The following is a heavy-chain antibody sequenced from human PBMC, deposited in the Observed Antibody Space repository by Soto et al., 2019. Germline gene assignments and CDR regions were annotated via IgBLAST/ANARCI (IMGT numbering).Heavy chain of an antibody. J-gene: IGHJ6*02. V-gene: IGHV3-74*01. CDR2: LNSDGSSG. CDR1: GFTFSGYW. CDR3: ARGLKNYYGMDV. Sequence: EVQLVESGGGLVQPGGSLRLACAASGFTFSGYWMHWVRQAPGKGLVWVSRLNSDGSSGYYGDSMKGRFTISRDNAKNTLYLQMNSLRDEDTAVYYCARGLKNYYGMDVSGQGTTVTVSS. D-gene: IGHD3-16*01.